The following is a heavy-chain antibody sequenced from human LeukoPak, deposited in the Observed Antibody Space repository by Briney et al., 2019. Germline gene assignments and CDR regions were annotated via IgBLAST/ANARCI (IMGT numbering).Heavy chain of an antibody. CDR3: ARDRGNQRSYYYYYMDV. D-gene: IGHD1-14*01. Sequence: KAGGSLRLSCAASGFTFSNYAMSWVRQAPGKGLEWVSSISSSSYIYYADSVKGRFTISRDNAKNSLYLQMNSLRAEDTALYYCARDRGNQRSYYYYYMDVWGKGTTVTVSS. CDR1: GFTFSNYA. CDR2: ISSSSYI. J-gene: IGHJ6*03. V-gene: IGHV3-21*01.